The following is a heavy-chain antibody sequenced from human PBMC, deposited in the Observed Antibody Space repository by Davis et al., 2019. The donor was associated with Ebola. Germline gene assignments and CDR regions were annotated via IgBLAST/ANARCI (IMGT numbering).Heavy chain of an antibody. CDR3: AKDRTTGISSPPYYFDY. CDR2: ISSRGTNI. D-gene: IGHD6-13*01. J-gene: IGHJ4*02. Sequence: GESLKISCAASGFTFTSYAMDWVRQAPGKGLEWVSYISSRGTNIYYADSVKGRFTISRDSSKNTLYLQVNSLRAEDTAIYYCAKDRTTGISSPPYYFDYWGRGTLVTVSS. CDR1: GFTFTSYA. V-gene: IGHV3-23*01.